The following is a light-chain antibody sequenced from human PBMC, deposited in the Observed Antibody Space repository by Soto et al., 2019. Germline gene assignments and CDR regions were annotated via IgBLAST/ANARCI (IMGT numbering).Light chain of an antibody. Sequence: QSALTQPPSASGSPGQSVTISCTGTSSDVGGYNYVSWYQQHPGKVPKLMIYEVNKRPSGVPDRFSGSKSGNTASLTVSGRQPEDEAAYYCTSYAGGNNVFGTGTKLTVL. CDR3: TSYAGGNNV. J-gene: IGLJ1*01. CDR1: SSDVGGYNY. V-gene: IGLV2-8*01. CDR2: EVN.